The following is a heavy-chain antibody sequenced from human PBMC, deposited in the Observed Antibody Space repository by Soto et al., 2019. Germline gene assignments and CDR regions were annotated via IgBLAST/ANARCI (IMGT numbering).Heavy chain of an antibody. V-gene: IGHV3-48*02. CDR2: ISSSSSTI. CDR1: GFPFSSYS. CDR3: AGPLGNSYYGTDV. J-gene: IGHJ6*01. Sequence: GGSLRLSCAASGFPFSSYSMNWIRQAPGKGLEWVSYISSSSSTIYYADSVKGRFTISRDNAKNSLYLQMNSLRDEDTAVSYCAGPLGNSYYGTDVWGQGTTVTVSS. D-gene: IGHD2-21*01.